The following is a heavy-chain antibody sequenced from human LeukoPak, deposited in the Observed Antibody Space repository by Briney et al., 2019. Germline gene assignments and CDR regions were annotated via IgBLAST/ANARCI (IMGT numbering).Heavy chain of an antibody. V-gene: IGHV4-34*01. CDR2: INHRGST. CDR3: ARRGRYCTGANCYTGYFQH. Sequence: SETLSLTCAVSNISLTGYYWSWIRQSPGKGLEWIGEINHRGSTNYNPSLKSRVTIPVDTSKKQFSLSLRSVTAADTAVYYCARRGRYCTGANCYTGYFQHWGQGTLVTVSS. J-gene: IGHJ1*01. CDR1: NISLTGYY. D-gene: IGHD2-2*02.